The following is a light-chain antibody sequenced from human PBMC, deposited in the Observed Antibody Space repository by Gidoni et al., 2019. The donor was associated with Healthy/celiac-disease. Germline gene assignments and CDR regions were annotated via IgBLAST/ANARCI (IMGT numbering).Light chain of an antibody. CDR1: QGIGSY. CDR2: AAS. J-gene: IGKJ2*03. Sequence: DIQLTQSPSFLSASVGDRVTITCRASQGIGSYLAWYQQKPGKAPKLLIYAASTLQSGVPSRFSGSGSGTEFTLTISSLQPEDFATYYCQQLNSYPRFGQGTKLEIK. CDR3: QQLNSYPR. V-gene: IGKV1-9*01.